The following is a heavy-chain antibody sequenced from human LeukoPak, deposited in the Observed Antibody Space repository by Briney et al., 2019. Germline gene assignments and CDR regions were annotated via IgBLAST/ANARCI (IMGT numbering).Heavy chain of an antibody. V-gene: IGHV3-30*04. Sequence: PGGSLRLSCAVPGFTFSSYAMHWVRQAPGKGLEWVAVISYDGSNKYYADSVKGRFTISRDNSKNTLYLQMNSLRAEDTAVYYCARGVGATNYYFDYWGQGTLVTVSS. J-gene: IGHJ4*02. CDR1: GFTFSSYA. D-gene: IGHD1-26*01. CDR2: ISYDGSNK. CDR3: ARGVGATNYYFDY.